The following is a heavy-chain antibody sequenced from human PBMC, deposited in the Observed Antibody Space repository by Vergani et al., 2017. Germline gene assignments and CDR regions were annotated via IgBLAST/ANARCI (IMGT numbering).Heavy chain of an antibody. V-gene: IGHV3-30*04. CDR3: ARDSYCSSTSGEGNWXFDL. D-gene: IGHD2-2*01. Sequence: QVQLVESGGGVVQPGRSLRLSCAASGFTFSSYAMHWVRQAPGQGLEWVAVISYDGSNKYYADSVTGRFTISRDNSKNTLYLQMNSLRAEDTAVYYCARDSYCSSTSGEGNWXFDLWGRGTLVTVSS. J-gene: IGHJ2*01. CDR2: ISYDGSNK. CDR1: GFTFSSYA.